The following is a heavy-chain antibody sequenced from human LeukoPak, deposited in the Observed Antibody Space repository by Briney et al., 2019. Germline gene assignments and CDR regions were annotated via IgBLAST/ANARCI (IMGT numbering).Heavy chain of an antibody. D-gene: IGHD4-23*01. V-gene: IGHV3-30*03. Sequence: PGGSLRLSCAASGFTFSSYGMHWVRQAPGKGREWVALISYDGGNTYYSDSVKGRFTISRDSSKNTVYLQMNSLRAEDTAVCYCARDDYGGNSFLDYWGQGTLVTVSS. CDR1: GFTFSSYG. J-gene: IGHJ4*02. CDR2: ISYDGGNT. CDR3: ARDDYGGNSFLDY.